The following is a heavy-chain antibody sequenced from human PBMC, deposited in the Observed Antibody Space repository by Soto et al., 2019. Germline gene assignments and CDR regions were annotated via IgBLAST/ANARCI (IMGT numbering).Heavy chain of an antibody. CDR1: GYTFTSYG. Sequence: ASVKVSCKASGYTFTSYGISWVRQAPGQGLEGMGWISAYNGNTNYAQKLQGRVTMTTDTSTSTAYMEMRSLRSDDTAVYYCARTTGYSSSWYVPYYYYYGMDVWGQGTTVTVSS. V-gene: IGHV1-18*01. CDR2: ISAYNGNT. J-gene: IGHJ6*02. D-gene: IGHD6-13*01. CDR3: ARTTGYSSSWYVPYYYYYGMDV.